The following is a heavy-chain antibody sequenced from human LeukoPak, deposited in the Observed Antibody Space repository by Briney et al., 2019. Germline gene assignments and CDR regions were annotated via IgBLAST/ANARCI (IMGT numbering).Heavy chain of an antibody. CDR2: IIPIFGTA. J-gene: IGHJ5*02. CDR1: GGTFSSYA. V-gene: IGHV1-69*05. Sequence: ASVKVSCMASGGTFSSYAISCVRQAPGQGLEWMGGIIPIFGTANYAQKFQGRVTITTDESTSTAYMELSSLRSEDTAVYYCARVGWLQLGSWFDPWGQGTLVTVSS. CDR3: ARVGWLQLGSWFDP. D-gene: IGHD5-24*01.